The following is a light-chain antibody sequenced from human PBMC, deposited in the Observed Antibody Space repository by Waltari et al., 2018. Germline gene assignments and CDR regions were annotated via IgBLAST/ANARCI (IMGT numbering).Light chain of an antibody. CDR1: STDIGGYDY. J-gene: IGLJ3*02. CDR3: CSYTTINTWV. Sequence: QSALPQPASVSGSPGQSITISCTGSSTDIGGYDYVPWYQQYPGKAPKLILYDVNDRPSGVSGRFSGSKSANTASLAISGLQAEDEAYYFCCSYTTINTWVFGGGTYLTVL. CDR2: DVN. V-gene: IGLV2-14*03.